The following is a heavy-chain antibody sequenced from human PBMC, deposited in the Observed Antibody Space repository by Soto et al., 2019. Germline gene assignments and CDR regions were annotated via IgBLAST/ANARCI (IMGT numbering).Heavy chain of an antibody. J-gene: IGHJ4*02. CDR3: AKVSTRIAIFGVVGTYYFYY. CDR2: ISGSGGST. V-gene: IGHV3-23*01. CDR1: GFTFSSYA. Sequence: EVQLLESGGGLVQPGGSLRLSCAASGFTFSSYAMSWVRQAPGKGLEWVSAISGSGGSTYYADSVKGRFTISRDNSKNTLYLPMNSLRAEYTAVYYCAKVSTRIAIFGVVGTYYFYYWCQGTLVTVSS. D-gene: IGHD3-3*01.